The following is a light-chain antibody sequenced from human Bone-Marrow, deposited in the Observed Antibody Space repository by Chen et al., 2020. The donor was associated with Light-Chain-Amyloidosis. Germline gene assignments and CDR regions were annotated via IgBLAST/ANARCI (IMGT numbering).Light chain of an antibody. CDR2: GTP. CDR1: SSNIGANYD. CDR3: QSYDRSLSGSV. Sequence: QSVLTPPPSVSGAPGQRLTISCPGSSSNIGANYDVHWYQQLPGTAPKLLIFGTPNRPSGVPDRFSGSKSGTSASLAITGLQAEDEADYYCQSYDRSLSGSVFGGGTKLTVL. V-gene: IGLV1-40*01. J-gene: IGLJ3*02.